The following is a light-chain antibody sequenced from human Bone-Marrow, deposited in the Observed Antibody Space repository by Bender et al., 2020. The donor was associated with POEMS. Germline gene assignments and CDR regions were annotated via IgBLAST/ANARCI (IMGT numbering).Light chain of an antibody. V-gene: IGLV2-23*02. CDR2: EVT. CDR3: CSSAGSNTFRV. J-gene: IGLJ2*01. CDR1: SSDVGAYNL. Sequence: QSAPTQPASVSGSPGQSITISCTGASSDVGAYNLVSWFQQHPGKAPKLIIYEVTKRPSGVPDRFSASKSGTTASLTISGLQAEDEADYYCCSSAGSNTFRVFGGGTKLTVL.